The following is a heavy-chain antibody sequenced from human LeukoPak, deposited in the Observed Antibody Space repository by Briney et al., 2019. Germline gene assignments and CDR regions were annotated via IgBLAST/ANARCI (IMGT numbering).Heavy chain of an antibody. D-gene: IGHD3-10*01. CDR3: ASRVLLWFGESNHPRGFDP. CDR2: IYHGGST. V-gene: IGHV4-4*02. J-gene: IGHJ5*02. Sequence: SETLSLTCAVSGCSISSSNWWSWVRDPPGKVLEWIGEIYHGGSTNYTPSLKSRVTISVDKSKNRFSLKLSSVTAADTAVYYCASRVLLWFGESNHPRGFDPWGQGTLVTVSS. CDR1: GCSISSSNW.